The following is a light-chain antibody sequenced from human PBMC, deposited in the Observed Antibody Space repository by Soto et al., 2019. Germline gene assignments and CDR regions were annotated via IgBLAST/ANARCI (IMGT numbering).Light chain of an antibody. V-gene: IGKV1-39*01. Sequence: DIQMTQSPSSLPASVGDRISITCRASQSIGTYLSWYQQKPGKAPKLLIYGASNLQSGVPSRFSGSGSEKGFTLTISSLQPEDFATYYCQQSYTAPRTFGQGTKVEIK. CDR1: QSIGTY. CDR3: QQSYTAPRT. CDR2: GAS. J-gene: IGKJ2*01.